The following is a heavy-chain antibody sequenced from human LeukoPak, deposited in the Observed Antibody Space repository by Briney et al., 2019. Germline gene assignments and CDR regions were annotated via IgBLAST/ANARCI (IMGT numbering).Heavy chain of an antibody. D-gene: IGHD3-10*01. CDR2: ISSSGSTI. V-gene: IGHV3-48*04. CDR3: ARESVDSGGYYNGYYYYYGMDV. Sequence: GGSLRLSCAASGFTFSSYSMNWVRQAPGKGLEWVSYISSSGSTIYYADSVKGRFTISRDNAKNSLYLQMNSLRAEDTAVYYCARESVDSGGYYNGYYYYYGMDVWGQGTTVTVSS. CDR1: GFTFSSYS. J-gene: IGHJ6*02.